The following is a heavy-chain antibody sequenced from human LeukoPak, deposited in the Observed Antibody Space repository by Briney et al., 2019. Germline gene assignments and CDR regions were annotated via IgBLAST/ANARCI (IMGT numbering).Heavy chain of an antibody. D-gene: IGHD4-11*01. Sequence: SETLSLTCTVSGGSISSYYWSWIRQPPGKGLEWIGYIYYSGSTNYNPSLRSRVTISVDTSKNQFSLKLSSVTAADTAVYYCARGPTVLYYYYGMDVRGQGTTVTVSS. V-gene: IGHV4-59*01. CDR1: GGSISSYY. CDR3: ARGPTVLYYYYGMDV. CDR2: IYYSGST. J-gene: IGHJ6*02.